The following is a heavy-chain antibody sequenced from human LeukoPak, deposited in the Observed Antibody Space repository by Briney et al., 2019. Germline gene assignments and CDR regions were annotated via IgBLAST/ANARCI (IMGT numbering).Heavy chain of an antibody. CDR2: ISGSGGST. CDR1: GFTFSSYA. Sequence: GGSLRLSCAASGFTFSSYAMSWDRQAPGKGLEWVSAISGSGGSTYYADSVKGRFTISRDNSKNTLYLQMNSLRAEDTAVYYCAKMSYYYDSSGDGPWGQGTLVTVSS. CDR3: AKMSYYYDSSGDGP. J-gene: IGHJ5*02. V-gene: IGHV3-23*01. D-gene: IGHD3-22*01.